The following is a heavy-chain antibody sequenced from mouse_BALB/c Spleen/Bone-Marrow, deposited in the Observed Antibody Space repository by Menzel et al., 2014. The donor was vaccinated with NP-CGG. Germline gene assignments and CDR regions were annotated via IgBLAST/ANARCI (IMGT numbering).Heavy chain of an antibody. CDR1: GYTFTSYD. D-gene: IGHD1-1*02. V-gene: IGHV1S33*01. Sequence: SGPELVKPGALVKISCKASGYTFTSYDINWVKQRPGQGLEWIGWIYPGDGSTKYNEKLKGKATLTADKSSSTAYMQLSSLTSENSADYFCARSGGDSMDYWGQGTSVTVSS. CDR3: ARSGGDSMDY. CDR2: IYPGDGST. J-gene: IGHJ4*01.